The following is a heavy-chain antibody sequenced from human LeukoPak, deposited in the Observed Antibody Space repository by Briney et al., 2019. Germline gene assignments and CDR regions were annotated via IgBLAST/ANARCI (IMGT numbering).Heavy chain of an antibody. CDR2: IYTSGST. Sequence: PSETLSLTCTVSAGSISSYFWSWIRHPAGKGLEWIGRIYTSGSTNYNPSLKSRVTISVDKSKNQFSLKLSSVTAADTAVYYCARGPSGSYYWWFDPWGQGTLVTVSS. CDR3: ARGPSGSYYWWFDP. V-gene: IGHV4-4*07. D-gene: IGHD1-26*01. CDR1: AGSISSYF. J-gene: IGHJ5*02.